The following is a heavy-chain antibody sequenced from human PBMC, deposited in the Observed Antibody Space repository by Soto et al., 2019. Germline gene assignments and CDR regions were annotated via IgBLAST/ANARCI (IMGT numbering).Heavy chain of an antibody. Sequence: GESLKISCRGSGYSFTTYWIGWVRQMPGKGLEWVGIIYPGDSDTRYSPSFQGQVTISVDNSISTAYLQWSSLKASDTAMYYCARHLPSTVLDYWGQGTLVTVSS. J-gene: IGHJ4*02. D-gene: IGHD4-17*01. V-gene: IGHV5-51*01. CDR1: GYSFTTYW. CDR2: IYPGDSDT. CDR3: ARHLPSTVLDY.